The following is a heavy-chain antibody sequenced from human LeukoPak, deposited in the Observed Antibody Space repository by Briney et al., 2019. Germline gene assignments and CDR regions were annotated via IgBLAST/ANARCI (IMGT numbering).Heavy chain of an antibody. J-gene: IGHJ4*02. V-gene: IGHV3-64D*09. CDR1: GFTFSAYA. Sequence: GGSLRLSCSASGFTFSAYAMYWVRQAPGEGLDFVSGISSNGDRLFYADSVKGRFTISRDNSKNTLYLQMSSLTADDTAVYYCVKITSVTGGDCWGQGSRLTVSS. CDR2: ISSNGDRL. D-gene: IGHD1-1*01. CDR3: VKITSVTGGDC.